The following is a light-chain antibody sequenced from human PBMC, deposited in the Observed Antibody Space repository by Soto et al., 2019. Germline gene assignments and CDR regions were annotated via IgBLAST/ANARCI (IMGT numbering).Light chain of an antibody. CDR1: HGINKY. V-gene: IGKV1-27*01. CDR3: QKYVTAILT. Sequence: DIQMTQSPSSLSASIGDRVTITCRASHGINKYLAWYQQKPGKVPELLIYAASTLQSGVPSRFSGSGSGTDFTLTITNLQPEDAATYYSQKYVTAILTFGPGTKVDIK. J-gene: IGKJ3*01. CDR2: AAS.